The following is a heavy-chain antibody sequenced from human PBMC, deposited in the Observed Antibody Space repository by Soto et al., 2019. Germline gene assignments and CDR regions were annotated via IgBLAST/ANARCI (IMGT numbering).Heavy chain of an antibody. V-gene: IGHV1-24*01. D-gene: IGHD1-26*01. J-gene: IGHJ2*01. CDR1: GYTLTELS. Sequence: GASVKVSCKVSGYTLTELSMHWVRQSPGKGLEWMGGFDPEDGETIYAQKFQGRVTMTEDTSTDTAYMELSSLRSEDTAVYYCATGWGLQGSYWYFDLWGRGTLVTVSS. CDR2: FDPEDGET. CDR3: ATGWGLQGSYWYFDL.